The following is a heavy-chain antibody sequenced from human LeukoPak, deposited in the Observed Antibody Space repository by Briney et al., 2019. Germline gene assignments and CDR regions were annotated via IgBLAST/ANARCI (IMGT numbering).Heavy chain of an antibody. CDR2: ISGSGGST. CDR3: ANYGDPPPPLEYFQH. V-gene: IGHV3-23*01. J-gene: IGHJ1*01. Sequence: GGSLRLSCAASGFTFSSYAMSWVRQAPGKGLEWVSAISGSGGSTYYADSVKGRFTISRDNSKNPLYLQVNSLRAEDTAVYYCANYGDPPPPLEYFQHWGQGTLVTVSS. CDR1: GFTFSSYA. D-gene: IGHD4-17*01.